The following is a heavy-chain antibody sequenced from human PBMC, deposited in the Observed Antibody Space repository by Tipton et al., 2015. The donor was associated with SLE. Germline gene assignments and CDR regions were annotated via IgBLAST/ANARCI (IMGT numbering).Heavy chain of an antibody. CDR1: GFTFDDYA. Sequence: SLRLSCAASGFTFDDYAMHWVRQAPGKGLEWVSGISWNSGSIGYADSVKGRSTISRDNSKNTLYLQMNSLRAEDTAVYYCASPRRAFDIWGQGTMVTVSS. V-gene: IGHV3-9*01. CDR3: ASPRRAFDI. CDR2: ISWNSGSI. J-gene: IGHJ3*02.